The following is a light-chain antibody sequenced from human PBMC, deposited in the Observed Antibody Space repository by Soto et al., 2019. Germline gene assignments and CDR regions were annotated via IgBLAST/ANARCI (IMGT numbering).Light chain of an antibody. CDR1: QGISSY. CDR2: AAS. Sequence: AIRMTQSPSSFSASTGDSVTITCRASQGISSYLAWYQQKPGKAPKLLIYAASSLQSGVPSRFSDSGSGTDFTLTITSLQPEDFATYYCLQDYNYPWTFGQGTKVDIK. V-gene: IGKV1-8*01. CDR3: LQDYNYPWT. J-gene: IGKJ1*01.